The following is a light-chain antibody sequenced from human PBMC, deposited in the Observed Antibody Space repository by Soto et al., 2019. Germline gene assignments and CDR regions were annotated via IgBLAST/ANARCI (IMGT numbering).Light chain of an antibody. J-gene: IGKJ1*01. Sequence: EIVMTQSPATLSVSPGERATPSCRASQSVSSNLAWYQQKPGQAPRLLIYGASTRATGIPARFSGSGSGTEFTLTISSLQSEDFATYYCQQYNSYSAWTFGQGTRWIS. CDR1: QSVSSN. CDR3: QQYNSYSAWT. V-gene: IGKV3-15*01. CDR2: GAS.